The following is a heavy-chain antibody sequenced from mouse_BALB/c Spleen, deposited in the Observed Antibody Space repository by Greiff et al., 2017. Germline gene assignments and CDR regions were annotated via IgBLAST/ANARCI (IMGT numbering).Heavy chain of an antibody. CDR1: GFTFSSFG. CDR2: ISSDSSTT. CDR3: ARSPANPYYFDY. D-gene: IGHD4-1*01. V-gene: IGHV5-17*02. Sequence: EVQLVESGAGLVQPGGSLKLSCAASGFTFSSFGMHWVRQTPEKGLEWVAYISSDSSTTYYADTVKGRFTISRDNPKNTLFLQITSLRSEDTAMYYCARSPANPYYFDYWGQGTTLTVSS. J-gene: IGHJ2*01.